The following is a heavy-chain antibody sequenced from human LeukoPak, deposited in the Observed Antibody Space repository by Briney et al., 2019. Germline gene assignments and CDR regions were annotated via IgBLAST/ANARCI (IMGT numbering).Heavy chain of an antibody. D-gene: IGHD5-24*01. V-gene: IGHV1-46*01. CDR1: GYTFTSYY. J-gene: IGHJ6*03. Sequence: GASVKVSCKASGYTFTSYYMHWVRQAPGQGLEWMGIINPSGGSTSYAQKFQGRVTMTRDMSTSTVYMELSSLRSEDTAVYYCARNRDGYNYDYYMDVWGKGTTVTISS. CDR2: INPSGGST. CDR3: ARNRDGYNYDYYMDV.